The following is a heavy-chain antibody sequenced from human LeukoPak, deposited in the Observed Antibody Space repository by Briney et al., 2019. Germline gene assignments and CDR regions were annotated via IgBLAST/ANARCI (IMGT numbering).Heavy chain of an antibody. CDR3: ARGRGSAAVVQY. Sequence: SETLSLTCAVYGGSLSDYYWSWIRQPPGKGLEWIGEINQWESTNYNLSVKSLLTISVDTPKNQFSLKLISVTPADRAVYYCARGRGSAAVVQYWGQGTLVTVSS. CDR2: INQWEST. V-gene: IGHV4-34*01. CDR1: GGSLSDYY. J-gene: IGHJ4*02. D-gene: IGHD6-25*01.